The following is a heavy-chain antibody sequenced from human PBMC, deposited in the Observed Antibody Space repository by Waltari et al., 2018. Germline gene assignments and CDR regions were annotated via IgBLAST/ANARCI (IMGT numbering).Heavy chain of an antibody. CDR2: IYYSGST. CDR3: ARGDWNAGLGWFDP. J-gene: IGHJ5*02. Sequence: QVQLQESGPGLVKPSETLSLTCTVFGGSIRSYYWTWIRQPPGKGLEWVGYIYYSGSTKYNPSLKSRVTISVDTSKNQFSLRLGSVTSADTAVYYCARGDWNAGLGWFDPWGQGTLVTVSS. CDR1: GGSIRSYY. V-gene: IGHV4-59*01. D-gene: IGHD1-1*01.